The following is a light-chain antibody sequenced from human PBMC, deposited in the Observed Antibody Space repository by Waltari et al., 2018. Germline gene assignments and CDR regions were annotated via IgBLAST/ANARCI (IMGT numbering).Light chain of an antibody. Sequence: IQLTQSPSSLSASVGDRVTFTCRASQDISTYVAWYQQKAGKAPKLLIYAASTLQSGVPSRFSGSGSGTEFTLTIGNLQPEDFASYCCQQVKTYPLTFGGGTKVEI. CDR1: QDISTY. CDR3: QQVKTYPLT. CDR2: AAS. V-gene: IGKV1-9*01. J-gene: IGKJ4*01.